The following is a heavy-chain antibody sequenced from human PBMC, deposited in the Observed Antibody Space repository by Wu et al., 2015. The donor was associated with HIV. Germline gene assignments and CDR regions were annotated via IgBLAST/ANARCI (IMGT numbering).Heavy chain of an antibody. CDR2: IIPIFGTA. CDR1: GGTFSSYA. D-gene: IGHD3-10*01. Sequence: QVQLVQSGAEVKKPGSSVKVSCKASGGTFSSYAISWVRQAPGQGLEWMGGIIPIFGTANYAQKFQGRVTITADESTSTAYMELSSLRSEDTAVYYCARDSGGVTMVRGVISHYYYYYYMDVWGKGTTVTVSS. J-gene: IGHJ6*03. V-gene: IGHV1-69*12. CDR3: ARDSGGVTMVRGVISHYYYYYYMDV.